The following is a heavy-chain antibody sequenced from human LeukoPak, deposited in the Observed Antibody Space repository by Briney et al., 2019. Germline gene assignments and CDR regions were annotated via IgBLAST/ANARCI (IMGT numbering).Heavy chain of an antibody. CDR1: GFTFSSYG. CDR3: ATDQGIY. J-gene: IGHJ4*02. CDR2: IWYDGSDK. V-gene: IGHV3-33*01. Sequence: GGSLRLSCAASGFTFSSYGMHWVRQAPGKGLEWVAVIWYDGSDKYYADSVKGRFTISRENSKNTLYLQMNSLRAEDTAVYYCATDQGIYWGQGILVTVSS.